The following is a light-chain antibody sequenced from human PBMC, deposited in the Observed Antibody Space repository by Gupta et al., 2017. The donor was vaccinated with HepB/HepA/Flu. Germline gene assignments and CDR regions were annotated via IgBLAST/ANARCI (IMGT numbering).Light chain of an antibody. J-gene: IGLJ3*02. CDR1: SSNIGSNY. CDR3: AAWDDSLSGGV. CDR2: RNN. V-gene: IGLV1-47*01. Sequence: QSVLTQPPSASGTPGQRVTISGSGSSSNIGSNYVYWYQHLPGTAPKLLIYRNNQRPSGVPDRFSGSKSGTSASLAISGLRSEDEANYYCAAWDDSLSGGVFGGGTKLTVL.